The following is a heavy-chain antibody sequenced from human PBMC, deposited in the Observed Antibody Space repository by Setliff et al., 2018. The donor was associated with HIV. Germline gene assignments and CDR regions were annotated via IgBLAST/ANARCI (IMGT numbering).Heavy chain of an antibody. J-gene: IGHJ4*02. CDR3: ARRGAYGYDYFDY. V-gene: IGHV4-38-2*01. CDR1: GYSISSGYY. Sequence: PSETLSLTCAVSGYSISSGYYWGWIRQPPGKGLEWIGSIFHSAATNYNPSLKSRVTISIDTSKNQFSRKLTAVTAADTAVYYCARRGAYGYDYFDYWGPGILVTVSS. D-gene: IGHD5-12*01. CDR2: IFHSAAT.